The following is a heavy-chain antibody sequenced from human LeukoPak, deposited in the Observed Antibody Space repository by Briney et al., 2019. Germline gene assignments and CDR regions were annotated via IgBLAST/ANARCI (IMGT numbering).Heavy chain of an antibody. Sequence: PSETLSLTCTVSGVSISSYYWSWMRQPAGKGLEWIGRIHTSGSTNYNPSLKSRVTMSVDTSKNQFSLKLSSVTAADTAVYYCAREIYSYGYNGWFDPWGQGTLVTVSS. CDR2: IHTSGST. D-gene: IGHD5-18*01. CDR3: AREIYSYGYNGWFDP. J-gene: IGHJ5*02. CDR1: GVSISSYY. V-gene: IGHV4-4*07.